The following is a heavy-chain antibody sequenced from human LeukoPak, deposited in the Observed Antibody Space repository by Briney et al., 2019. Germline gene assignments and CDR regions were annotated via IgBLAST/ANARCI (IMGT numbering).Heavy chain of an antibody. D-gene: IGHD4-17*01. J-gene: IGHJ4*02. Sequence: ETLSLTCTVSGGSISSYYWNWVRQAPGKGLEWVSSISSSSSYISYADSVKGRFTISRDNAKNSLYLQLNSLRAEDTAVYYCAKDRLRATLTSFDYWGQGTLVTVSS. CDR2: ISSSSSYI. V-gene: IGHV3-21*04. CDR1: GGSISSYY. CDR3: AKDRLRATLTSFDY.